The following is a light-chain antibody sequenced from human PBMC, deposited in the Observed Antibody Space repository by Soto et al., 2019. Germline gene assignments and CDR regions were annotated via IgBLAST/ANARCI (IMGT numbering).Light chain of an antibody. CDR3: QQFEYLIT. J-gene: IGKJ5*01. CDR2: GAS. Sequence: EIVLTQSPGTLSLSPGERVTLSCRASQIVSSNYLAWYQQKTGQSPRLLIYGASSRATGITDRFSASGSGTDFTLTISRLEPEDFAVYYCQQFEYLITFGQGTRLEIK. V-gene: IGKV3-20*01. CDR1: QIVSSNY.